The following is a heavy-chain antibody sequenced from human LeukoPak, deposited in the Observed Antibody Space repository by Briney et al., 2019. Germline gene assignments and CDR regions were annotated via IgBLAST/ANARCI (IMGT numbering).Heavy chain of an antibody. CDR3: AKIHYFDSGGYLDY. CDR1: GFTFSSYG. J-gene: IGHJ4*02. D-gene: IGHD3-22*01. Sequence: GGSLRLSCVVSGFTFSSYGMHWVRQAPGKGLEWVAVISTDGSNKYYADSVKGRFTISRDNSKNTLSLQMSSLRAEDTAVYYCAKIHYFDSGGYLDYWGQGTLVIVSS. CDR2: ISTDGSNK. V-gene: IGHV3-30*18.